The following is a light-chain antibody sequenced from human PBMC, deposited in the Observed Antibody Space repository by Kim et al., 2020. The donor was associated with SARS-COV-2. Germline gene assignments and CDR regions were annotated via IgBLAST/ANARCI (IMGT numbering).Light chain of an antibody. Sequence: ATSNGKSSQSVLYSSNNKNYLAWYQQKPGQPPKLLIYWASTRESGVPDRFSGSGSGTDFTLTISSLQAEDVAVYYCQQYYSTLRTFGQGTKVDIK. CDR1: QSVLYSSNNKNY. CDR2: WAS. CDR3: QQYYSTLRT. J-gene: IGKJ1*01. V-gene: IGKV4-1*01.